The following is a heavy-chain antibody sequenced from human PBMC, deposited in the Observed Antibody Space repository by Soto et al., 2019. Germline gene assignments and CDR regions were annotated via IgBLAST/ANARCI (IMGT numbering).Heavy chain of an antibody. CDR3: PGITWFRGMDA. V-gene: IGHV6-1*01. CDR1: GDSVSSNSAG. D-gene: IGHD3-10*01. Sequence: SQTLSLTCVISGDSVSSNSAGWNWIRQSPSRGLEWLGRTYYKSKWNNDYALSVKGRITINPDTSKNQFSLHLYSVTPEDTDVYPCPGITWFRGMDAWGQGTPVTVSS. CDR2: TYYKSKWNN. J-gene: IGHJ6*02.